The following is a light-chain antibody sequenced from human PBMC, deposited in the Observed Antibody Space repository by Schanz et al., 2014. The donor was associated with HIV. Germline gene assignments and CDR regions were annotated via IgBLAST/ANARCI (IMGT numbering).Light chain of an antibody. CDR2: EVS. CDR1: SSDVGGYDF. Sequence: QSALTQPPSASGSPGQSVAISCTGTSSDVGGYDFVSWYQQRPGKAPKLMISEVSQRPSGVPDRFSGSKSGNTASLTVSGLRAEDEADYYCGSYSGSNNFVFGTGTKLTVL. J-gene: IGLJ1*01. V-gene: IGLV2-8*01. CDR3: GSYSGSNNFV.